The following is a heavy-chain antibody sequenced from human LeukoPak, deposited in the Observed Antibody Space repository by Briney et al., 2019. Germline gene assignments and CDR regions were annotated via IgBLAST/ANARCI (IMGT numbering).Heavy chain of an antibody. J-gene: IGHJ5*02. CDR3: ARRVQMSSASATSNTWLDP. CDR1: GDSITNYY. Sequence: SETLSLTCTVSGDSITNYYWNWIRQSPGKGLEWIGHIHVSGGTMYNPSLRSRVTISLDSAKNQFSLRLISVTAADTALYYCARRVQMSSASATSNTWLDPCGQGTLVSVSS. V-gene: IGHV4-59*01. CDR2: IHVSGGT. D-gene: IGHD3-10*01.